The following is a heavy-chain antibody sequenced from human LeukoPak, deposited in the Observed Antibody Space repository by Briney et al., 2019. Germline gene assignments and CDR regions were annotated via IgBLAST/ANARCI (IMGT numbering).Heavy chain of an antibody. Sequence: SETLSLTCTVSSGSISSGSYYWSWIRQPAGKGLEWIGRIYTSGSTNYNPSLKSRVTISVDTSKNQFSLKLSSVTAADTAVYYCARTCVAARVKYYYYYMDVWGKGTTVTVSS. V-gene: IGHV4-61*02. D-gene: IGHD6-6*01. CDR1: SGSISSGSYY. CDR2: IYTSGST. CDR3: ARTCVAARVKYYYYYMDV. J-gene: IGHJ6*03.